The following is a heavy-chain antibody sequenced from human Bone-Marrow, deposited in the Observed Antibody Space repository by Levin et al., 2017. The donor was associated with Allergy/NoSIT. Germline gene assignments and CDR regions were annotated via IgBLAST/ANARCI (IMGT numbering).Heavy chain of an antibody. V-gene: IGHV3-21*01. D-gene: IGHD1-26*01. CDR2: ISSSSSYI. CDR1: GFTFSSYS. Sequence: GGSLRLSCAASGFTFSSYSMNWVRQAPGKGLEWVSSISSSSSYIYYADSVKGRFTISRDNAKNSLYLQMNSLRAEDTAVYYCARFSYGATEGYYYYGMDGWGQGTTVTVSS. CDR3: ARFSYGATEGYYYYGMDG. J-gene: IGHJ6*02.